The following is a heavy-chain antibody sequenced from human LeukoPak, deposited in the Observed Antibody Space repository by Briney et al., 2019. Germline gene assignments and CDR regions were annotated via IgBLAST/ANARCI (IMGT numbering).Heavy chain of an antibody. CDR1: GYTFTGYY. J-gene: IGHJ5*02. D-gene: IGHD2-15*01. CDR2: INPNSGGT. CDR3: ARGLCSGGSCYVGYNWFDP. Sequence: ASVKVSCKASGYTFTGYYMHWVRQAPGQGLEWMGWINPNSGGTNYAQKFQGWVTMTRDTSISTAHMELSRLRSDDTAVYYCARGLCSGGSCYVGYNWFDPWGQGTLVTVSS. V-gene: IGHV1-2*04.